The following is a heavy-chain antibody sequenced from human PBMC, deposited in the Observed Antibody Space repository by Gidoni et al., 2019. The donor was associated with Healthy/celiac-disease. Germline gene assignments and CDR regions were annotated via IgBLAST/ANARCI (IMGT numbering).Heavy chain of an antibody. CDR1: GGSISSSNW. CDR3: ARAVVTAIERPFDY. CDR2: IYHSGST. V-gene: IGHV4-4*02. J-gene: IGHJ4*02. D-gene: IGHD3-16*02. Sequence: QVQLQESCPALVKPSGTLSLSCSVSGGSISSSNWWSWVRQPPGKGLEWIGEIYHSGSTNYNPSLKSRVTISVDKSKNQFSLKLSSVTAADTAVYYCARAVVTAIERPFDYWGQGTLVTVSS.